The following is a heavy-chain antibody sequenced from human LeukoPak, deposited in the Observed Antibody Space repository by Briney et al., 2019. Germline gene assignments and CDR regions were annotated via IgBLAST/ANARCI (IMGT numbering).Heavy chain of an antibody. D-gene: IGHD6-13*01. J-gene: IGHJ4*02. CDR2: IKEDGSES. CDR1: GFSLSIYW. CDR3: VRADFRGSSWDFAY. V-gene: IGHV3-7*04. Sequence: PGGSLRLSCVASGFSLSIYWMGWVRQAPGKGLEWVSNIKEDGSESYYVGSVKGRFTISRDNAKTSLYLQVNSLRAEDTATYYCVRADFRGSSWDFAYWGQGALVTVSS.